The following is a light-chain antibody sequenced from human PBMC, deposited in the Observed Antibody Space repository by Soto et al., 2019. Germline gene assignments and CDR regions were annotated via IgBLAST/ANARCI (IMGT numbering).Light chain of an antibody. J-gene: IGLJ2*01. V-gene: IGLV4-69*01. Sequence: QSALTQSPSASASLGASVKVTCTLSSGHSSYAIAWHQQQPEKGPRYLMKLNSDGSHSKGDGIPDRFPGSSSGAERYLTISSLQSEDEADYYCQTWGTGILGVVFGGGTQLTVL. CDR1: SGHSSYA. CDR2: LNSDGSH. CDR3: QTWGTGILGVV.